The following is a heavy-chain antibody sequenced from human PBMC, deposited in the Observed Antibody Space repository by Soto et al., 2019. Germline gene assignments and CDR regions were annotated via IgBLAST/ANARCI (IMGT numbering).Heavy chain of an antibody. CDR3: ARGGGYSGYDFANFDY. CDR2: IYYSGST. V-gene: IGHV4-31*03. Sequence: SQTLSLPCTVSGGSIRSGGYYWSWIRQHPGKGLEWIGYIYYSGSTYYNPSLKSRVTISVDTSKNQFSLKLSSVTAADTAVYYCARGGGYSGYDFANFDYWGQGTLVTVSS. D-gene: IGHD5-12*01. CDR1: GGSIRSGGYY. J-gene: IGHJ4*02.